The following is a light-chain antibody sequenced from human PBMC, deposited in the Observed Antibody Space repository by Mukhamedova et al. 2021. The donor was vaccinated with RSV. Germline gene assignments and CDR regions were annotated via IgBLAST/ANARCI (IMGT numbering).Light chain of an antibody. CDR1: QSIDRY. Sequence: GDRVTITCRSSQSIDRYLNWYQQQPGKAPNLLIYSASTLQSGVPSRFSGSGSGTDFTLTISSLQPEDFATYYCQQSYSTSFGGGT. CDR3: QQSYSTS. V-gene: IGKV1-39*01. J-gene: IGKJ4*01. CDR2: SAS.